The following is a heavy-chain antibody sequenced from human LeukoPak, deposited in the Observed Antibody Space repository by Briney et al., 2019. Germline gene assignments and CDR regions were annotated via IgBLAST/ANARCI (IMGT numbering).Heavy chain of an antibody. CDR1: WFTIKTSY. CDR2: IYNNGNT. Sequence: GSLRLSCAASWFTIKTSYMTWVRQAPGKGLEWVSVIYNNGNTYYADSVKGRFTISRDNSKNTLYLQITSLRVEDAAMYYCVRTSPIDYWGQGTLVSVSS. CDR3: VRTSPIDY. J-gene: IGHJ4*02. V-gene: IGHV3-53*01. D-gene: IGHD2-2*01.